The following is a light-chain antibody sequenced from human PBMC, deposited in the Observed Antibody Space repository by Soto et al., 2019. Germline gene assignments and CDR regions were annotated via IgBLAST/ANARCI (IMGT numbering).Light chain of an antibody. V-gene: IGKV4-1*01. CDR1: KSVLSSSNNKNL. CDR3: QQYSSPHRYT. CDR2: WAS. Sequence: DIVMTQSPEYLAVSLGERATINCKSSKSVLSSSNNKNLVAWYQQKPGQPPKLLIYWASSRESGVPDRFSGSGSGRDFTLTISSLQAEDVAVYYCQQYSSPHRYTFGQGTRLGIK. J-gene: IGKJ2*01.